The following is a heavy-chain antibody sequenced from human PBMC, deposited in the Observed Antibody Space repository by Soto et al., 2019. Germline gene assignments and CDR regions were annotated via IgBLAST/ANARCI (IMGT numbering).Heavy chain of an antibody. J-gene: IGHJ5*02. D-gene: IGHD6-25*01. Sequence: TSETLSLTCTVSGGSISSSDFYWGWLRQTPGKGLEFIGSMYSSGTTYYNPSLKSRVTISVDTSKNQFTLKLISVTAADTAGYYCAVVDSTGNWFDPWGEGALVTVSS. V-gene: IGHV4-39*01. CDR2: MYSSGTT. CDR1: GGSISSSDFY. CDR3: AVVDSTGNWFDP.